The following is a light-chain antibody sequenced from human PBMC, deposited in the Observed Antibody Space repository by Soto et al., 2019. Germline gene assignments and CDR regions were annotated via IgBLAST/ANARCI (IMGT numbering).Light chain of an antibody. CDR3: KQYNNWPRT. J-gene: IGKJ1*01. V-gene: IGKV3-15*01. Sequence: EIVMPQSPATLSVSPGERATLSCRASQSVSSNLAWYQQKPGQAHRLLIYGASTRATGIPARFSGSGSGTEFTLTISSLQSEEFAVYYCKQYNNWPRTVGQGTKVDIK. CDR1: QSVSSN. CDR2: GAS.